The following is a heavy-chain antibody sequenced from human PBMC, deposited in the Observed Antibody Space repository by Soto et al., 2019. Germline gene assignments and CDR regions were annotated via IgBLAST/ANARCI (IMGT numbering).Heavy chain of an antibody. Sequence: DVQLVESGGGLVQPGRSLRLSCAASGFTFDDYAMHWVRQAPGKGLEWVSGISWNSGSIGYADSVKGRFTISRDNAKNSLYLQMNSLRAEDTALYYCAKDQTAAAPYYFDYWGQGTLVTVSS. V-gene: IGHV3-9*01. J-gene: IGHJ4*02. CDR3: AKDQTAAAPYYFDY. D-gene: IGHD6-13*01. CDR1: GFTFDDYA. CDR2: ISWNSGSI.